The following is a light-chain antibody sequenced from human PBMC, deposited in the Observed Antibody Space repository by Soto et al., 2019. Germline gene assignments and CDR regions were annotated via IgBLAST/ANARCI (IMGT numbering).Light chain of an antibody. V-gene: IGKV3-11*01. Sequence: EIVLTQSPATLSLSPGERATLSCRASQSVSSNLAWYQQKPGQAPRLFIYDASNRATGIPGRFSGSGSGTDFTLTISSLEPEDFAVYYCQQRSNWPPITFGQGTRLEIK. J-gene: IGKJ5*01. CDR1: QSVSSN. CDR3: QQRSNWPPIT. CDR2: DAS.